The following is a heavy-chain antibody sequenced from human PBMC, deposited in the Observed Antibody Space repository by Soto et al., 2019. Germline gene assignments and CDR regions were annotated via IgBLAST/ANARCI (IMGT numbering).Heavy chain of an antibody. V-gene: IGHV3-7*03. D-gene: IGHD2-15*01. CDR3: AREGCSGGSCYLTGRDGMDV. CDR2: IKQDGSEK. J-gene: IGHJ6*02. CDR1: GFTVSSNY. Sequence: EVQLVETGGGLIQPGGSLRLSCAASGFTVSSNYMSWVRQAPGKGLEWVANIKQDGSEKYYVDSVKGRFTISRDNAKNSLYLQMNSLRAEDTAVYYCAREGCSGGSCYLTGRDGMDVWGQGTTVTVSS.